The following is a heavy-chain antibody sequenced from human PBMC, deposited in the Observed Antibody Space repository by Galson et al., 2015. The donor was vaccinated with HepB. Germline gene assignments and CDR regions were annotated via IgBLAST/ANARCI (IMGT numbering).Heavy chain of an antibody. CDR2: IWYDGSNK. CDR1: GFTFSSYG. Sequence: SLRLSCAASGFTFSSYGMHWVRQASGTGLEWVAVIWYDGSNKYYADSVKGRFTISRDNSKNTLYLQMNSLRAEDTAVYYCARAGYSSSWFAEYFQHWGQGTLVTVSS. D-gene: IGHD6-13*01. J-gene: IGHJ1*01. V-gene: IGHV3-33*01. CDR3: ARAGYSSSWFAEYFQH.